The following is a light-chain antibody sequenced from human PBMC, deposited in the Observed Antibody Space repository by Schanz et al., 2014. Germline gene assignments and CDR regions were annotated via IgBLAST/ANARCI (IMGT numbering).Light chain of an antibody. J-gene: IGLJ3*02. Sequence: QSVLTQPPSASGTPGQSVTISCSGSSSNIGSNPVNWYQQVPGTAPKLLIYENIQRPSGVPVRFSGSKSGTSASLAISGLQSVDDSDYYCSSWDDSLNGWVFGGGTKVTVL. CDR1: SSNIGSNP. V-gene: IGLV1-44*01. CDR2: ENI. CDR3: SSWDDSLNGWV.